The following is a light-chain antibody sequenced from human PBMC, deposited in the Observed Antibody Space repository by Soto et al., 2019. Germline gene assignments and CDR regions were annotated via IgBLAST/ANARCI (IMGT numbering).Light chain of an antibody. V-gene: IGKV3-20*01. CDR1: QGVSSN. Sequence: EIVMTQSPATLSMSPGERATLSCTASQGVSSNLAWYQQKPGQAPRLLIYGASVRPTGIPDRFSGSGSGTDFTLTISRLEPEDSAVYYCQQYGGSPQTFGQGTKVDIK. CDR3: QQYGGSPQT. J-gene: IGKJ1*01. CDR2: GAS.